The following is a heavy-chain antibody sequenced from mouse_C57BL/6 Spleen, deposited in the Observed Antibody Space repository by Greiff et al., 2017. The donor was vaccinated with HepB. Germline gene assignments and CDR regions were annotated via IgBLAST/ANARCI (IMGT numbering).Heavy chain of an antibody. CDR1: GYSITSGYY. CDR2: ISYDGSN. J-gene: IGHJ2*01. Sequence: EVQLVESGPGLVKPSQSLSLTCSVTGYSITSGYYWNWIRQFPGNKLEWMGYISYDGSNNYNPSLKNRISITRDTSKNQFFLKLNSVTTEDTATYYCANNYGSSWGYWGQGTTLTVSS. CDR3: ANNYGSSWGY. D-gene: IGHD1-1*01. V-gene: IGHV3-6*01.